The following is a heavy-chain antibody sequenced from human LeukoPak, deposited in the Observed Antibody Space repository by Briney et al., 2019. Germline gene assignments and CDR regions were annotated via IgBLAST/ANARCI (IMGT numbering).Heavy chain of an antibody. CDR3: ARENNYFDY. V-gene: IGHV4-34*01. Sequence: SGTLSLTCAVYGGSFSGYYWSWIRQPPGKGLEWIGEINHSGSTNYNPSLKSRVTISVDTSKNQFSLKLNSVTAADTAVYYCARENNYFDYWGQGTLVTVSS. J-gene: IGHJ4*02. CDR1: GGSFSGYY. CDR2: INHSGST.